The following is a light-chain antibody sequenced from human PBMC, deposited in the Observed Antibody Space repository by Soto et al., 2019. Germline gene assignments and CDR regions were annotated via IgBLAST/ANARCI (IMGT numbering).Light chain of an antibody. J-gene: IGKJ1*01. Sequence: DIQMTQTPSSLSASIGDRVTITCRASQTITTYLNWYQHKPGKAPKLLLYGVSSLQSGVTSRFSGSGSGTDFTLTISNLQLEDFGTYYCQQSYITPWTFGQGTKVDI. CDR3: QQSYITPWT. CDR1: QTITTY. V-gene: IGKV1-39*01. CDR2: GVS.